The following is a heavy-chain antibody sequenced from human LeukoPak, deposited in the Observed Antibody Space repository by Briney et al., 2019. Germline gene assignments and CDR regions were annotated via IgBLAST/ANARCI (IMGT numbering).Heavy chain of an antibody. J-gene: IGHJ4*02. CDR1: GGTFSSYA. Sequence: ASVKVSCKASGGTFSSYAISWVRQAPGQGLEWMGGIIPIFGTANYAQKFQGRVTMTRDMSTSTVYMELSSLRSEDTAVYYCARDTKFYDSSGYYYLYYFDYWGQGTLVTVSS. CDR3: ARDTKFYDSSGYYYLYYFDY. CDR2: IIPIFGTA. D-gene: IGHD3-22*01. V-gene: IGHV1-69*05.